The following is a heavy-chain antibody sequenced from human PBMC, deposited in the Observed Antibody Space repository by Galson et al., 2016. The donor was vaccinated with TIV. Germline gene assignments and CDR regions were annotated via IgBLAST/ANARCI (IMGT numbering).Heavy chain of an antibody. J-gene: IGHJ6*03. D-gene: IGHD1-1*01. CDR3: EKDYMWKEDYYYMDV. Sequence: SLRLSCATSGFSFHHYTMHWVRQAPGKGLEWVSLISWHDDNTHYADSVKGRFTISRDNSRSSLYLEMNSLTTEDNALYFCEKDYMWKEDYYYMDVWGKGTTVTVSS. CDR1: GFSFHHYT. CDR2: ISWHDDNT. V-gene: IGHV3-43*01.